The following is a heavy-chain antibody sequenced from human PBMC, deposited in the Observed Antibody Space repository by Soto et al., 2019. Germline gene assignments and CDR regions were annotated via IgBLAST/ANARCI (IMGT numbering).Heavy chain of an antibody. CDR1: AGSISSPY. J-gene: IGHJ4*02. CDR2: ISHTGST. CDR3: ARHNPAYGSGSYYNQNGIDY. V-gene: IGHV4-59*08. D-gene: IGHD3-10*01. Sequence: SETLSVTCTVSAGSISSPYWSWLRQSPGEGLEWIGHISHTGSTNYNPSLKSRVTISVDTSKNQFSLKLSSVTAADTAVYYCARHNPAYGSGSYYNQNGIDYWGQGTLVTVPS.